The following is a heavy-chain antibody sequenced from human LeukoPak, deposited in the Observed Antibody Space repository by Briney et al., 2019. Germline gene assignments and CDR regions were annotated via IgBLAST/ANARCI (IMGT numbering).Heavy chain of an antibody. D-gene: IGHD6-13*01. CDR3: ARDSRGSSSYPTAEYFQH. CDR1: GYTFTSYY. Sequence: ASVKVSCKASGYTFTSYYMHWVRQAPGQGLEWMGIINPSGGGTSYAQKFQGRVTMTRDTSTSTVYMELSSLRSEDTAVYYCARDSRGSSSYPTAEYFQHWGQGTLVTVSS. CDR2: INPSGGGT. V-gene: IGHV1-46*01. J-gene: IGHJ1*01.